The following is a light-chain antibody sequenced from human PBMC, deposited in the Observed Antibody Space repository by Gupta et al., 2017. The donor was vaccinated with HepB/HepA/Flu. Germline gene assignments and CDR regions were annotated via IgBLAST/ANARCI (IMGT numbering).Light chain of an antibody. V-gene: IGLV3-21*04. CDR3: QVWDSSSDHVV. CDR2: YDS. CDR1: NIGSKS. Sequence: SYVLTQPPSLSVAPGKTARITCGGNNIGSKSVHWYQQKPGQAPVLVIYYDSDRPSGIPERFSGSNSGNTATLTISRVEVGDEADYSCQVWDSSSDHVVFGGGTKLTVL. J-gene: IGLJ2*01.